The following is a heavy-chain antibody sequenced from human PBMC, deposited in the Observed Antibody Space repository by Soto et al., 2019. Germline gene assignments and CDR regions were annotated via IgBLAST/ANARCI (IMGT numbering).Heavy chain of an antibody. Sequence: EVQLVESGGGLVKPGESLKVSCAASGFTFSHAWMNWVRQAPGKGLEWVGRIKNIADGGTIDYAAHVKGRFVISRDDSENTLYLHMNSLKTEDTAVYYYSTYRGDGWFSFWGQGTLVTVSS. J-gene: IGHJ4*02. CDR2: IKNIADGGTI. CDR3: STYRGDGWFSF. V-gene: IGHV3-15*07. CDR1: GFTFSHAW. D-gene: IGHD6-19*01.